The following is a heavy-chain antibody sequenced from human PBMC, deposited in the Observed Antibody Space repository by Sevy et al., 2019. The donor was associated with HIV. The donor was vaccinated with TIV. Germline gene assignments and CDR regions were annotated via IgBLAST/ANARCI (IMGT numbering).Heavy chain of an antibody. Sequence: SETLSLTCAVYDGSFSGYYWSWIRQPPGKGLEWIGEINHSGSTNYNPSLKSRVTISVDTSKNQFSLKLSSVTAADTAVYYCARGDVLRYCSSTSCRRYYYYGMDVWGQGTTVTVSS. J-gene: IGHJ6*02. D-gene: IGHD2-2*01. CDR2: INHSGST. CDR3: ARGDVLRYCSSTSCRRYYYYGMDV. CDR1: DGSFSGYY. V-gene: IGHV4-34*01.